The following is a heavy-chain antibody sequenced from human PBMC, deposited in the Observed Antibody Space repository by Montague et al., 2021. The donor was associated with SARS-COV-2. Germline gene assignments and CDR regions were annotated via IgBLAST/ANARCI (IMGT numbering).Heavy chain of an antibody. J-gene: IGHJ4*02. CDR2: IWYDGSNK. Sequence: SLRLSCAASGFSFSQYGMHWVRQAPGKGLEWVAFIWYDGSNKDYAASVKGRFTISRDNSKNTLFLQMNSLRADDTGFHYCAGAPSDIGGAYWGQGTLVTVSS. CDR1: GFSFSQYG. V-gene: IGHV3-33*01. CDR3: AGAPSDIGGAY. D-gene: IGHD2-21*01.